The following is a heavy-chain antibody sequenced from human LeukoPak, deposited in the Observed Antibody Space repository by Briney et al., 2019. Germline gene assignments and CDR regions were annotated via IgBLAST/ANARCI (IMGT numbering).Heavy chain of an antibody. Sequence: GGSLRLSCAASGFTFSNYATSWVRQAPGKGLEWVSAISGSGHTTYYADSVRGRFTFSRDNSKSTLFLQMNSLRAEDTAIYYCAKARTLTTLLGSWGQGTLVTVSS. CDR2: ISGSGHTT. CDR3: AKARTLTTLLGS. D-gene: IGHD4-17*01. V-gene: IGHV3-23*01. CDR1: GFTFSNYA. J-gene: IGHJ5*02.